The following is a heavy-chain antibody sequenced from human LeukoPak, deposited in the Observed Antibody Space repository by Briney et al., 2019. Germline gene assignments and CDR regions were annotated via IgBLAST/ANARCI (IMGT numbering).Heavy chain of an antibody. V-gene: IGHV1-46*01. Sequence: VASVKVSCKASGYTFTNYVLHWVRQGPGQGLEWVGRITPSVDTTNYAQKFRDRVTMTRDTSTSTVYMELSSLRSEDTAVYHCVREESGGYFDYWGQGTLVTVSS. CDR1: GYTFTNYV. D-gene: IGHD2-8*02. J-gene: IGHJ4*02. CDR2: ITPSVDTT. CDR3: VREESGGYFDY.